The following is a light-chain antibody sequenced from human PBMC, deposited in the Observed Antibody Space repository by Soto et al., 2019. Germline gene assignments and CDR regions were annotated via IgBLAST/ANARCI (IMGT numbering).Light chain of an antibody. J-gene: IGKJ1*01. V-gene: IGKV3-15*01. CDR1: QSFTNN. Sequence: EIVMTQSPASLSVSPGGRATLSCRASQSFTNNLAWYQHKPCQAPRLLIYGASARANGIPARFSGSGSETEFPLTISSLQSEDSAVYYCQHYNNWPPWAFGQGTKVEIK. CDR3: QHYNNWPPWA. CDR2: GAS.